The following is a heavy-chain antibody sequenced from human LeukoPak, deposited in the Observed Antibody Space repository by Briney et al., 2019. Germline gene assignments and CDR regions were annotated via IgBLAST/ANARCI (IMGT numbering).Heavy chain of an antibody. Sequence: SETLSLTCGVSGGSLSRYYWSWIRQPPGRGLEWIGEINTGGSTNYNPSLKSRVTISVDTSKNQFSLNLDSVTAADTAVYYCARDDLVSTSTGGFDVWGQGILVTVSS. V-gene: IGHV4-34*01. D-gene: IGHD2-8*02. CDR1: GGSLSRYY. CDR3: ARDDLVSTSTGGFDV. J-gene: IGHJ4*02. CDR2: INTGGST.